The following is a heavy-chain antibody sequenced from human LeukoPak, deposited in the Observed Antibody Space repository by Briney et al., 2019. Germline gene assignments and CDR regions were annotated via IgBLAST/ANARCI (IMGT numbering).Heavy chain of an antibody. V-gene: IGHV3-33*01. Sequence: GRSLRLSCAASGFTFSSYGMHWVRQAPGKGLEWVAVICYDGSNKYYADSVKGRFTISRDNSKNTLYLQMNSLRAEDTAVYYCARAGGAHIVVVPAEADYWGQGTLVTVSS. CDR2: ICYDGSNK. J-gene: IGHJ4*02. CDR1: GFTFSSYG. CDR3: ARAGGAHIVVVPAEADY. D-gene: IGHD2-2*01.